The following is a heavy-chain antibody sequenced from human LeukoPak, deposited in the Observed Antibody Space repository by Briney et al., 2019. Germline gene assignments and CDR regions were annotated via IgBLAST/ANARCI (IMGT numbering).Heavy chain of an antibody. Sequence: SETLSLTCIVSGGSISGYYWSWIRQPAGKGLEWIGHMDTSGHTNYNSSLMSRVTMSVDTSKNQFSLRLTSVTAADTAVYYCARSGSPRIRHYFDYWGQGTLVTVSS. CDR1: GGSISGYY. CDR3: ARSGSPRIRHYFDY. V-gene: IGHV4-4*07. D-gene: IGHD1-14*01. J-gene: IGHJ4*02. CDR2: MDTSGHT.